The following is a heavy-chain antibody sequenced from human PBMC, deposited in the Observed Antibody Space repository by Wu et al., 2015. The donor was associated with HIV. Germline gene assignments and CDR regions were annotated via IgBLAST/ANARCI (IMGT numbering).Heavy chain of an antibody. J-gene: IGHJ4*02. V-gene: IGHV1-69*13. CDR2: IIPMFGTT. CDR1: GDTFNKFA. CDR3: ARLQSLHGLYSNADF. Sequence: QVQLVQSGADMKKPGSSVRVSCKVSGDTFNKFAITWVRQAPGQGLEWMGRIIPMFGTTIYAQRFQGRVTIIADKSTTTVYMDMSSLTFEDTAVYFCARLQSLHGLYSNADFWGQGTLVTVSS. D-gene: IGHD5-24*01.